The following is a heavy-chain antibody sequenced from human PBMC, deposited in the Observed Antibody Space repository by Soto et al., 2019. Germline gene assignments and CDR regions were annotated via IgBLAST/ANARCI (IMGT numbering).Heavy chain of an antibody. V-gene: IGHV1-8*01. D-gene: IGHD3-22*01. CDR1: GYTFTSYD. CDR3: AKSSDNYYDSSGPPVI. J-gene: IGHJ3*02. Sequence: GASVKVSCKSSGYTFTSYDINCVRQATGQGLEWMGWMNPNSGNTGYAQKFQGRVTMTRNTSISTAYMELSSLRSEDTAVYYCAKSSDNYYDSSGPPVIWGQGKMVTVS. CDR2: MNPNSGNT.